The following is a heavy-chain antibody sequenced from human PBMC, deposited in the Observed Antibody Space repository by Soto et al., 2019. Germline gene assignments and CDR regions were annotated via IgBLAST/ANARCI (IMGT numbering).Heavy chain of an antibody. CDR1: GFVFKDSS. J-gene: IGHJ4*02. V-gene: IGHV3-73*01. CDR3: TRLISAAQDY. Sequence: EVLLVESGGGLVQPGGSLKLSCEASGFVFKDSSIHCVLQASGKGLEWVGRIRDRAYNYATAYAASVKGRFTISRDDSNNKAYLQMDSLKTEDQAIYYCTRLISAAQDYWGQGTLVTVSS. CDR2: IRDRAYNYAT. D-gene: IGHD3-10*01.